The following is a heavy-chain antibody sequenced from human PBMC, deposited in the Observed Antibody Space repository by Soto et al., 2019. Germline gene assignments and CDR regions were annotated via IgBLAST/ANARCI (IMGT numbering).Heavy chain of an antibody. V-gene: IGHV3-64D*06. CDR2: ISSNGGST. Sequence: GESLKISCSASGFTFSSYAMHWVRQAPGKGLEYVSAISSNGGSTYYADSVKGRFTISRDNSKNTLYLQMSSLRAEDTAVYYFVKYSLVIGVDDAFDIWGQGTMVTVSS. D-gene: IGHD3-3*01. CDR1: GFTFSSYA. J-gene: IGHJ3*02. CDR3: VKYSLVIGVDDAFDI.